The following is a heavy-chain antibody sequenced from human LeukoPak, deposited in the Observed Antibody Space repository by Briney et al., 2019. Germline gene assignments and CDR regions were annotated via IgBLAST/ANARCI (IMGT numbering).Heavy chain of an antibody. D-gene: IGHD2-21*01. J-gene: IGHJ4*02. CDR1: GFTFSSYA. Sequence: GGSLRLSCAASGFTFSSYAMSWVRQAPGKGLEWVSSISGSGGSTYYADSVKGLFTISRDNSKNTLYLQMNSLRAEDTAVYYCAKDYGGGDCYHYFDYWGQGTAVTVSS. CDR3: AKDYGGGDCYHYFDY. CDR2: ISGSGGST. V-gene: IGHV3-23*01.